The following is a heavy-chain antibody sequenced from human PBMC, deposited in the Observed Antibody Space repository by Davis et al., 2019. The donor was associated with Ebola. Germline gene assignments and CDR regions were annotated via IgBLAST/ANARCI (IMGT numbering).Heavy chain of an antibody. J-gene: IGHJ4*02. CDR1: GYTFTGYY. D-gene: IGHD3-3*01. CDR2: IIPILGIA. Sequence: AASVKVSRKASGYTFTGYYMHWVRQAPGQGLEWMGRIIPILGIANYAQKFQGRVTITADKSTSTAYMELSSLRSEDTAVYYCASSEYYDFWSGTLDYWGQGTLVTVSS. V-gene: IGHV1-69*02. CDR3: ASSEYYDFWSGTLDY.